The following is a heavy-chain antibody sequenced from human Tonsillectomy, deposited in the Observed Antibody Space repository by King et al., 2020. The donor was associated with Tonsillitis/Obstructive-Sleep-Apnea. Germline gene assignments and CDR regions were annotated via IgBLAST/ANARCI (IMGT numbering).Heavy chain of an antibody. Sequence: VQLVESGAEVKKPGESLKISCKGSGYSFTSYWIGWVRQMPGKGLEWMGIIYPGDSDTRYSPSFQGQVTISADKSISTAYLRWSSLKASDTAMYYCARRTYYYDSSGYLDAFDIWGQGTMVTVSS. D-gene: IGHD3-22*01. J-gene: IGHJ3*02. CDR2: IYPGDSDT. CDR3: ARRTYYYDSSGYLDAFDI. V-gene: IGHV5-51*01. CDR1: GYSFTSYW.